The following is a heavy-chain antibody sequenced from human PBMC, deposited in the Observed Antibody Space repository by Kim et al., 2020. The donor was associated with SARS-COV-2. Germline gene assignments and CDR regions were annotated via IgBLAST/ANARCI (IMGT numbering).Heavy chain of an antibody. CDR2: T. Sequence: TTYADSVKGRFTISRDNTQKTLYLQLSSLRAEDTAMYYCARGASGYSFDIWGLGTIVTVS. V-gene: IGHV3-74*01. J-gene: IGHJ3*02. CDR3: ARGASGYSFDI. D-gene: IGHD5-12*01.